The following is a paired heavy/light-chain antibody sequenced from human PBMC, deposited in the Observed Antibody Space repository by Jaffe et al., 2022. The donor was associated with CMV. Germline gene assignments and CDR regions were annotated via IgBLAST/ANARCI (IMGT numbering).Light chain of an antibody. Sequence: DIQMTQSPSSLSASVGDRVTITCRASQSISRYLNWYQQKPGKAPKFLIYAASSLQSGVPSRFSGSGSGTDFTLTISSLQPEDFATYYCQQSYSTPRTFGQGTKVEIK. CDR3: QQSYSTPRT. J-gene: IGKJ1*01. V-gene: IGKV1-39*01. CDR1: QSISRY. CDR2: AAS.
Heavy chain of an antibody. Sequence: EVQLVESGGGLVKPGGSLRLSCAASGFSFSNAWMSWVRQAPGKGLEWVGRIKSKTDGGTTDYAAPVKGRFTISRDDSKNTLYLQMNSLKTEDTAVYYCTWVSASGDYYYYMDVWGKGTTVTVSS. J-gene: IGHJ6*03. V-gene: IGHV3-15*01. D-gene: IGHD3-10*01. CDR1: GFSFSNAW. CDR2: IKSKTDGGTT. CDR3: TWVSASGDYYYYMDV.